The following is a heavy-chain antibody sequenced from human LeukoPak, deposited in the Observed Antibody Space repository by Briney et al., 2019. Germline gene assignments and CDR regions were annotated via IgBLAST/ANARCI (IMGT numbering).Heavy chain of an antibody. J-gene: IGHJ6*02. CDR1: GYTFTSYD. CDR2: MNPNRGNT. D-gene: IGHD3-9*01. V-gene: IGHV1-8*01. CDR3: ARGRVYDILTGVYYYYGMDV. Sequence: GASVTVSCKASGYTFTSYDINWVRQAAGQGLEWMGWMNPNRGNTGYAQKFQGRVTMTRNPSISTAYMELGSLRSEDTAVYYCARGRVYDILTGVYYYYGMDVWGQGTTVTVSS.